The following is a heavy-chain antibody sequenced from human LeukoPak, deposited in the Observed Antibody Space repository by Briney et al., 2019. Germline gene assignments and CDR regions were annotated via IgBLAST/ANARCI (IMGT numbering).Heavy chain of an antibody. Sequence: GSLRLSCAASGFTFSSYSMNWVRQAPGKGLEWIGSIYYSGSTYYNPSLKSRVTISVDTSKNQFSLKLSSVTAADTAVYYCASPGFRDYWGQGTLVTVSS. D-gene: IGHD2-15*01. CDR1: GFTFSSYS. V-gene: IGHV4-39*07. J-gene: IGHJ4*02. CDR2: IYYSGST. CDR3: ASPGFRDY.